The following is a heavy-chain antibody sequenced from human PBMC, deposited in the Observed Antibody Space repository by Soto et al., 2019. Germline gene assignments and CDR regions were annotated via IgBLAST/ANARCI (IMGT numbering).Heavy chain of an antibody. CDR2: ISDSGGTS. Sequence: EVQLVDSGGGLVQPGGSLRLSCAASGFIFSNYVMSWVRQAPGKGLEWVSSISDSGGTSYYEDSVKGRFTISRDNSKNTLYLQMNSLRAEDTAIYYCANRPRALLTFDYWGQGTLVTVSS. CDR1: GFIFSNYV. CDR3: ANRPRALLTFDY. V-gene: IGHV3-23*04. J-gene: IGHJ4*02. D-gene: IGHD1-26*01.